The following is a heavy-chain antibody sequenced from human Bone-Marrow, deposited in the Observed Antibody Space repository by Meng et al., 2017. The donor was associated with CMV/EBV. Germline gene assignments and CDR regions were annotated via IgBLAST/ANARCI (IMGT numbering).Heavy chain of an antibody. CDR1: GYTFTDYH. D-gene: IGHD7-27*01. Sequence: SGYTFTDYHMHWVRQAPGQGLEWMGWINPNSGGTNYAQKFQGRVTMTRDTSISTAYMELSRLRSDDTAVYYCASDLTDGTTNWGFDYWGQGTLVTVSS. CDR3: ASDLTDGTTNWGFDY. V-gene: IGHV1-2*02. CDR2: INPNSGGT. J-gene: IGHJ4*02.